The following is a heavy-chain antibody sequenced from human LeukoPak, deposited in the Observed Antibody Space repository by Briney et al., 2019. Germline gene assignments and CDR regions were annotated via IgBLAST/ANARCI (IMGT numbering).Heavy chain of an antibody. CDR3: ARGPIAVAGTIY. J-gene: IGHJ4*02. D-gene: IGHD6-19*01. CDR1: GFTFSSYS. Sequence: PGGSLRLSCAASGFTFSSYSMNWVRRAPGKGLEWVSSISSSSSYIYYADSVKGRFTISRDNAKNSLYLQMNSLRAEDTAVYYCARGPIAVAGTIYWGQGTLVTVSS. CDR2: ISSSSSYI. V-gene: IGHV3-21*01.